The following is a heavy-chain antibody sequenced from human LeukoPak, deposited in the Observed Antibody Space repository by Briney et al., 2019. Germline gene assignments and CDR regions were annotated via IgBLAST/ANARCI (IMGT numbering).Heavy chain of an antibody. CDR3: ARRYYYGSGSSTI. Sequence: PSETLSLTCAVSGGSFSGYYWSWIRQPPGKGREWIGEINHSGSTNYNPSLKSRVTISVGTSKNQFSLKLSSVTAADTAVYYCARRYYYGSGSSTIWGQGTMVTVSS. D-gene: IGHD3-10*01. CDR2: INHSGST. J-gene: IGHJ3*02. V-gene: IGHV4-34*01. CDR1: GGSFSGYY.